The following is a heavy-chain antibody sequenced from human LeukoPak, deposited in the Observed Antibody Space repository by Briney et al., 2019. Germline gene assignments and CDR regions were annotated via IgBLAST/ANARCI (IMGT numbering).Heavy chain of an antibody. V-gene: IGHV4-4*09. Sequence: SETLSLTCTVSGDSISTYYWTWIRQPPGKGLEWLGYSHTSGATNYNPSLKSRVTISVDSSKNQFSLKLSSVTAADTAVYYCAREGSDDIVLMVYAIYYFDYWGQGTLVTVSS. CDR3: AREGSDDIVLMVYAIYYFDY. D-gene: IGHD2-8*01. CDR2: SHTSGAT. J-gene: IGHJ4*02. CDR1: GDSISTYY.